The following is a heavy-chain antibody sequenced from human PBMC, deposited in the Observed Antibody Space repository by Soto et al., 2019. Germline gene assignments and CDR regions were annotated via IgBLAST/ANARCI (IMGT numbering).Heavy chain of an antibody. Sequence: EVQLVESGGGLVQPGGSLRLSCAASGFTFSSYWMHWVRQAPGKGLVWVSRINSDGSSTNYADSVKGRFTISRDNAKNXRYLQMNSLRAEDTAVYYCARRCTSTSCYVGSYDMWGQGTLVTVSS. CDR3: ARRCTSTSCYVGSYDM. CDR2: INSDGSST. CDR1: GFTFSSYW. J-gene: IGHJ3*02. V-gene: IGHV3-74*01. D-gene: IGHD2-2*01.